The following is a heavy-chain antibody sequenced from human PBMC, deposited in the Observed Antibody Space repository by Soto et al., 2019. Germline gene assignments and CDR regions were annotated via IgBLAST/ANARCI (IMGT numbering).Heavy chain of an antibody. D-gene: IGHD2-2*01. V-gene: IGHV1-18*01. CDR1: GYTFTNYG. J-gene: IGHJ5*02. CDR3: ARVIPGAEAWFGP. CDR2: ISAYTDDP. Sequence: ASVKVSCKASGYTFTNYGVTWVRQAPGQGLEWMGWISAYTDDPNYAQKFQGRVTMTIDTSTTTAYMDLRSLTSDDTAVYYCARVIPGAEAWFGPWGQGTLVTVSS.